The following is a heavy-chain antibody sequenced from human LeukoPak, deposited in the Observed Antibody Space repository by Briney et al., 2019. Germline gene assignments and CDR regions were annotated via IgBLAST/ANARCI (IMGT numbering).Heavy chain of an antibody. D-gene: IGHD1-1*01. Sequence: SETLSFTCAVSGYSISSGYYWGWIRQPPGQGLEWIGSIYHSGSTYYNPSLKSRVTIAEDTSKTQFSLKLSSVTAADTALYYCARLSTETYQSNWGQGTLVTVSS. V-gene: IGHV4-38-2*01. CDR3: ARLSTETYQSN. CDR1: GYSISSGYY. CDR2: IYHSGST. J-gene: IGHJ4*02.